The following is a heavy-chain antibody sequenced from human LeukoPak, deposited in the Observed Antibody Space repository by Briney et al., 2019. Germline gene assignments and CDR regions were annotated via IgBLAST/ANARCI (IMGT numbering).Heavy chain of an antibody. V-gene: IGHV4-39*07. J-gene: IGHJ5*02. CDR3: ARDKTDSPGARYCSSTSCHNWFDP. D-gene: IGHD2-2*01. CDR1: GGSISSSSYY. CDR2: IYYSGST. Sequence: SETLSLTCTVSGGSISSSSYYWGWIRQPPGKGLEWIGSIYYSGSTYYNPSLKSRVTISVDTSKNQFSLKLSSVTAADTAVYYCARDKTDSPGARYCSSTSCHNWFDPWGQGTLVTVSS.